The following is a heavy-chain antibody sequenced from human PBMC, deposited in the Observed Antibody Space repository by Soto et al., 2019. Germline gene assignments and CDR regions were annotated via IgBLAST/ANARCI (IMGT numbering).Heavy chain of an antibody. Sequence: ASVKVSCKTSGFTFSSSAVHWVRQARGHRLQWIGWIDVGSANANYAQMLQERVTISRDMSTSTAYMELSSLRPEDTAVYYCARGLNGYLHYFAYWGQGTLVTLSS. J-gene: IGHJ4*02. CDR2: IDVGSANA. CDR3: ARGLNGYLHYFAY. D-gene: IGHD5-18*01. CDR1: GFTFSSSA. V-gene: IGHV1-58*01.